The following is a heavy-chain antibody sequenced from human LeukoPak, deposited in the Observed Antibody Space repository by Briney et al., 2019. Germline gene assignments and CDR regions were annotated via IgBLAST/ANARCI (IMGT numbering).Heavy chain of an antibody. CDR2: IIPIFGTA. CDR1: GGTSSSYA. D-gene: IGHD3-10*01. J-gene: IGHJ6*04. V-gene: IGHV1-69*06. Sequence: ASVKVSCTASGGTSSSYAISWVRQAPGQGLEWMGGIIPIFGTANYAQKFQGRVTITADKSTSTAYMELSSLRSEDTAVYYCARDLATMVRGVKIYGMDVWGKGTTVTVSS. CDR3: ARDLATMVRGVKIYGMDV.